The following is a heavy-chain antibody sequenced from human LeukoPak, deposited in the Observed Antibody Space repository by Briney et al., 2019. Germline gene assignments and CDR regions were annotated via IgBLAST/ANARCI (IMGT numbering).Heavy chain of an antibody. CDR1: GGSISSYY. V-gene: IGHV4-59*01. Sequence: SETLSLTCTVSGGSISSYYWSWIRQPPGKGLEWIGYIYYSGSTNYNPSLKSRVIISVDTSKNQFSLKLSSVTAADTAVYYCARGGELLLDRYFDYWGQGTLVTVSS. CDR3: ARGGELLLDRYFDY. J-gene: IGHJ4*02. D-gene: IGHD1-26*01. CDR2: IYYSGST.